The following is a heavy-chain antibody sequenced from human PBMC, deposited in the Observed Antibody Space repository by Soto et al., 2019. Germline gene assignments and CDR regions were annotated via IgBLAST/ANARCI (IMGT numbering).Heavy chain of an antibody. J-gene: IGHJ4*02. CDR2: ISGSGGST. D-gene: IGHD3-16*01. Sequence: EVQLLESGGGLVQPGGSLRLSCAASGFTFSSYAMSWVRQAPGKGLEWVSAISGSGGSTYYADSVKGRFTISRDNSKNTLFLPMNSLRAQDTAVYYCAAGGGSFDYWGQGTLVTVSS. CDR3: AAGGGSFDY. CDR1: GFTFSSYA. V-gene: IGHV3-23*01.